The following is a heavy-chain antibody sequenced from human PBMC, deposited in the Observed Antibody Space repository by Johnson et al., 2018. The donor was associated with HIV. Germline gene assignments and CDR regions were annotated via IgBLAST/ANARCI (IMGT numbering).Heavy chain of an antibody. Sequence: VQLVESGGGVVQPGGSLRLSCAASGFTFSYYGMHWVRQAPGKGLEWVANIKEHGMEKYYVDSVKGRFTISRDNAKNSLYLQMNSLRAEDTAVYYCARAFGSAFDIWGQGTMVTVSS. CDR1: GFTFSYYG. D-gene: IGHD1-14*01. CDR3: ARAFGSAFDI. J-gene: IGHJ3*02. CDR2: IKEHGMEK. V-gene: IGHV3-7*03.